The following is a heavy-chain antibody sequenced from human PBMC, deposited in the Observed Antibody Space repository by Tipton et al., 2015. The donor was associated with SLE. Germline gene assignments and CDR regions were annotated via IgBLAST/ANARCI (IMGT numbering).Heavy chain of an antibody. Sequence: SGFTFSSYGMHWVRQAPGKGLEWVAVISYDGSNKYYADSVKGRFTISRDNSKNTLYLQMNSLRAEDTAVYYCARSISYEDFFDYWGQGTLVTVSS. CDR3: ARSISYEDFFDY. V-gene: IGHV3-30*19. CDR2: ISYDGSNK. CDR1: GFTFSSYG. J-gene: IGHJ4*02. D-gene: IGHD5-18*01.